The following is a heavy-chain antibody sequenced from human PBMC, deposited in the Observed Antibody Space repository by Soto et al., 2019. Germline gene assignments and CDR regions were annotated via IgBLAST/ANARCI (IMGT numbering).Heavy chain of an antibody. CDR1: GGSISTVGHY. CDR2: IYHTGST. J-gene: IGHJ4*02. D-gene: IGHD6-13*01. V-gene: IGHV4-31*03. CDR3: ARANGTRMSRNWDY. Sequence: SETLSLTCSVSGGSISTVGHYWTWIRQPPGKGLEWIGSIYHTGSTYYSKSLRSRLTMSVDTSKSQFSLRLSSVTAADTAVYYCARANGTRMSRNWDYWGQGRLVTVSS.